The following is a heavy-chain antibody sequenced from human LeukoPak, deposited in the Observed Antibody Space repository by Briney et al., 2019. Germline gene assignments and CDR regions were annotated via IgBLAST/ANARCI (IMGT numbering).Heavy chain of an antibody. J-gene: IGHJ4*02. CDR1: GYTFTDYY. V-gene: IGHV1-69*10. CDR3: ARNRGYSGYDDPGYFDY. Sequence: SVKVSCKASGYTFTDYYIHWVRQAPGQGLEWMGWINPILGIANYAQKFQGRVTITADKSTSTAYMELSSLRSEDTAVYYCARNRGYSGYDDPGYFDYWGQGTLVTVSS. D-gene: IGHD5-12*01. CDR2: INPILGIA.